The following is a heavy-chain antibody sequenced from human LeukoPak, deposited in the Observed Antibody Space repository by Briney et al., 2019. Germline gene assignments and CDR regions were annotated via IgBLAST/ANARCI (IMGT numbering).Heavy chain of an antibody. CDR1: GFTFNTYA. CDR2: ICGSGGCT. D-gene: IGHD6-19*01. J-gene: IGHJ4*02. CDR3: AKTTVGYSSGRFPGWPADC. Sequence: GGSLRLSCAASGFTFNTYAIYWVRQAPGKGLEWVSGICGSGGCTYYADSVKGRFTISRDNSKTTVYLQMNSLTVDDTAVYYCAKTTVGYSSGRFPGWPADCWGQGTLVTVSS. V-gene: IGHV3-23*01.